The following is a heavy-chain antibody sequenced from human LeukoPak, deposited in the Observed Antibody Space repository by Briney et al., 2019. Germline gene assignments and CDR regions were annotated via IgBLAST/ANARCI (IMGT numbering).Heavy chain of an antibody. CDR2: IRYDGSNK. CDR1: GFTFSNYG. V-gene: IGHV3-30*02. CDR3: AKASAMIVVVSKYFDY. Sequence: GGSLRLSCLASGFTFSNYGMHWVRQAPGKGLEWVTFIRYDGSNKFYADSVKGRFTISRDNSKNTLYLQMNSLRAKDTAVYYCAKASAMIVVVSKYFDYWGQGTLVTVSS. D-gene: IGHD3-22*01. J-gene: IGHJ4*02.